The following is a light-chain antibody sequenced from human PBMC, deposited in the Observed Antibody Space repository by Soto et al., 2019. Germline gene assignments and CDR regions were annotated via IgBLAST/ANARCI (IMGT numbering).Light chain of an antibody. CDR1: SSDIGSYNL. CDR2: EVT. CDR3: CSYAGSRNLL. V-gene: IGLV2-23*02. J-gene: IGLJ2*01. Sequence: QSALTQPASVSGSPGQSITISCTGASSDIGSYNLVSWYQQHPGKAPKLMIYEVTERPSGISNRFSGSKSGNTASLTISGLQAEDEANYYCCSYAGSRNLLFGGGTKVTVL.